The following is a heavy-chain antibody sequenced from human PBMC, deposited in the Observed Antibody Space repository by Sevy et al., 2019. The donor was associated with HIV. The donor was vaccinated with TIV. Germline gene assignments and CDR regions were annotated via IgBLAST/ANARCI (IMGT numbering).Heavy chain of an antibody. V-gene: IGHV3-48*02. CDR2: ISSSSSTI. J-gene: IGHJ6*02. CDR1: GFTFSSYS. D-gene: IGHD3-3*01. Sequence: GGSLRLSCAASGFTFSSYSMNWVRQAPGKGLEWVSYISSSSSTIYYADSVKGRFNISRDNAKNSLYLQMNSLRDEDTAVYYCARGYDFWSGYYTWDYYYYGMDVWGQGTTVTVSS. CDR3: ARGYDFWSGYYTWDYYYYGMDV.